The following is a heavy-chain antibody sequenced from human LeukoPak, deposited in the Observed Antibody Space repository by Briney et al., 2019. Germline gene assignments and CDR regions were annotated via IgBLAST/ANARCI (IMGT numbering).Heavy chain of an antibody. D-gene: IGHD6-19*01. J-gene: IGHJ3*02. CDR2: ISGSGGST. Sequence: GGSLRLSCAASGFTFSSYGMSWVRQAPGKGLEWVSAISGSGGSTYYADSVKGRFTISRDNAKNSLYLQMNSLRAEDTAVYYCARVSSEDAFDIWGQGTMVTVSS. V-gene: IGHV3-23*01. CDR3: ARVSSEDAFDI. CDR1: GFTFSSYG.